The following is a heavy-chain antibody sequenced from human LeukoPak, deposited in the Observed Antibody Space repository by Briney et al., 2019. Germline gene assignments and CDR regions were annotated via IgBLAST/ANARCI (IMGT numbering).Heavy chain of an antibody. D-gene: IGHD3-22*01. J-gene: IGHJ4*02. CDR2: IYYSGST. V-gene: IGHV4-39*02. CDR1: GGSISSSSYY. CDR3: AREVYYDSSGHSGFDY. Sequence: SETLSLTCTVSGGSISSSSYYWGWIRQPPGKGLEWIGSIYYSGSTYYNPSLKSRVTISVDTSKNQFSLKLSSVTAADTAVYYCAREVYYDSSGHSGFDYWGQGTLVTVSS.